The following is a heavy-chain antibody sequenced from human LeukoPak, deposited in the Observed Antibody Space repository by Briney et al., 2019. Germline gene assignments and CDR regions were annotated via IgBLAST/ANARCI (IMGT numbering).Heavy chain of an antibody. Sequence: GGSLRLSCAASGFTFYSYWMHWVRQAPGKGLVWVSCINGDGSTSNYADSVKGRFTISRDNSKNTLYLQMNSLRAEDTAVYYCAKDDLWFGPEDWFDPWGQGTLVTVSP. CDR3: AKDDLWFGPEDWFDP. J-gene: IGHJ5*02. D-gene: IGHD3-10*01. V-gene: IGHV3-74*01. CDR1: GFTFYSYW. CDR2: INGDGSTS.